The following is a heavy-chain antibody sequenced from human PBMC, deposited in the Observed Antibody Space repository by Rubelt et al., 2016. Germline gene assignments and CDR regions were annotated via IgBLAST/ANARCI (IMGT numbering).Heavy chain of an antibody. CDR1: GGSISSSDYY. V-gene: IGHV4-39*01. J-gene: IGHJ4*02. CDR3: ARRPYCGGDCYFFDY. Sequence: QLQLQESGPGLVKPSETLSLPCTVSGGSISSSDYYWGWIRQPPGKGMEWIGNSYYSGRTFYNPSLTSQVTISVNPAKKQFSLKLSSVTAAETAVYYCARRPYCGGDCYFFDYWGQGSLVTVSS. D-gene: IGHD2-21*01. CDR2: SYYSGRT.